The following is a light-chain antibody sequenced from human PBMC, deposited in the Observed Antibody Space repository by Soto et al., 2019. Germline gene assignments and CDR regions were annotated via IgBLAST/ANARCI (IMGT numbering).Light chain of an antibody. Sequence: DIQMTQSPSSLSASVGDRVTITCRASQSISSQLNGYQQKPGKAPKFLIYGAAILQSGVPSRFSATGSGTACTLTISSLQHEDFATYYCQQRSSSPYTFGQGTKVEI. CDR2: GAA. J-gene: IGKJ2*01. V-gene: IGKV1-39*01. CDR1: QSISSQ. CDR3: QQRSSSPYT.